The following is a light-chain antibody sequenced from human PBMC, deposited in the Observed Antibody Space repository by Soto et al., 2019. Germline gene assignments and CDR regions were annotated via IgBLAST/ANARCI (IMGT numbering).Light chain of an antibody. J-gene: IGKJ1*01. CDR1: QRVSSN. CDR2: GAS. Sequence: EIVMTQSPATLSVSPGERATLSCRASQRVSSNFAWYQQKPGQAPRLLIYGASTMATGIPARFSGSGSGTEFTLTISSLQSEDFAIYYCQHYNNWPPWTFGQGTKVEIK. V-gene: IGKV3-15*01. CDR3: QHYNNWPPWT.